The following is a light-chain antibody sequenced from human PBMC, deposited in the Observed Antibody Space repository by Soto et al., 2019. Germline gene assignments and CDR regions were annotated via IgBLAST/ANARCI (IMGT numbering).Light chain of an antibody. CDR2: DVN. J-gene: IGLJ2*01. CDR3: TSWTTSTTMI. CDR1: RSDIGAYNF. Sequence: QSALTQPASVSGSPGQSITLSCTGTRSDIGAYNFVSWYQQHPGEVPKLILYDVNVRPSGVSNRFSGSKSGNTASLTISGLQAEDEADYYCTSWTTSTTMIFGGGTKVTVL. V-gene: IGLV2-14*03.